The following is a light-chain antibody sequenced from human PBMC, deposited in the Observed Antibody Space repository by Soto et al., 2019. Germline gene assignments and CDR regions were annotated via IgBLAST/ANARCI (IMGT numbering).Light chain of an antibody. Sequence: EVVLTQSPVTLSLSPGERATLSCRASQSVSSYLAWYQQKPGQAPRLVIYEASKRATGIPARFSGSGSGTDFTLTITNLEPEDFAVYFCQQWSRWPRETFGPGTTVVIK. V-gene: IGKV3-11*01. CDR3: QQWSRWPRET. J-gene: IGKJ3*01. CDR2: EAS. CDR1: QSVSSY.